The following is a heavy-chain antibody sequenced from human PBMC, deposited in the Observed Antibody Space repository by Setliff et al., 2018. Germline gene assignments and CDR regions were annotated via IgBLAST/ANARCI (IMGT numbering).Heavy chain of an antibody. J-gene: IGHJ4*02. Sequence: SETLSLTCAVYDGSFSDYYWSWIRQPPGKGLEWIGEINHYGSTKYKSSLKSRVTISVDTSKNQFSLKLNSVTAADTAVYFCARLPRTVTHFDYWGQGALVTVSS. V-gene: IGHV4-34*01. CDR2: INHYGST. D-gene: IGHD4-17*01. CDR1: DGSFSDYY. CDR3: ARLPRTVTHFDY.